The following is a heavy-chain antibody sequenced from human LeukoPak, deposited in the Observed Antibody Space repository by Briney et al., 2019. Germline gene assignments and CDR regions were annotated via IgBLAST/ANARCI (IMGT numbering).Heavy chain of an antibody. V-gene: IGHV4-59*01. CDR1: GGSISTTY. CDR3: ARQYSGLFDP. CDR2: LYNSGTT. Sequence: SETLSLTCTASGGSISTTYWTWIRQPPGKGPEWIGHLYNSGTTNYNPSLKSRVTMSVDTSKNQLSLHLSSVTAADTAVYSCARQYSGLFDPWGXGTLVTVSS. J-gene: IGHJ5*02. D-gene: IGHD5-12*01.